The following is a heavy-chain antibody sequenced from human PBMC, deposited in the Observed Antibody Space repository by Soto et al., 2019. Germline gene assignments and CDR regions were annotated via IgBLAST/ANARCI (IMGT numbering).Heavy chain of an antibody. J-gene: IGHJ6*02. V-gene: IGHV3-64D*06. D-gene: IGHD3-22*01. CDR2: ISSNGGST. CDR1: GFTFSSYA. Sequence: GGSLRLSCSASGFTFSSYAMHWVRQAPGKGLEYVSAISSNGGSTYYADSVKGRFTISRDNSKNTLYLQMSSLRAEDTAVYYCVNLGHDSSGPDPYYYYGMDVWGQGTTVTVSS. CDR3: VNLGHDSSGPDPYYYYGMDV.